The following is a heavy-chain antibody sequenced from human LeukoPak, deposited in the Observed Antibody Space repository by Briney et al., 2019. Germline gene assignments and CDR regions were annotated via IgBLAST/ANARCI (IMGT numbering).Heavy chain of an antibody. V-gene: IGHV1-58*02. CDR2: IVVGSGNT. D-gene: IGHD5-12*01. J-gene: IGHJ4*02. CDR1: GFTFTSSA. Sequence: SVKVSCKASGFTFTSSAMQWVRQARGQRLEWIGWIVVGSGNTNYAQKFQERVTITRDMSTSTAYMELSSLGSEDTAVYYCAGGYSGYDLGDYWGQGTLVTVSS. CDR3: AGGYSGYDLGDY.